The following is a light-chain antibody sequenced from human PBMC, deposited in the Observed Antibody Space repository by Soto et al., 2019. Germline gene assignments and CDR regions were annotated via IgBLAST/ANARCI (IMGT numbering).Light chain of an antibody. Sequence: EIVLTQSPGTLSLSPGERATLSCRASQSVSNNYLAWYQQKPGQXPXXLIYGASNRATGIPDRFSGSGSGTEFTLTISRLEPEDFAVDDCQQYGSSGTFGQGTKVDIK. CDR1: QSVSNNY. CDR2: GAS. V-gene: IGKV3-20*01. J-gene: IGKJ1*01. CDR3: QQYGSSGT.